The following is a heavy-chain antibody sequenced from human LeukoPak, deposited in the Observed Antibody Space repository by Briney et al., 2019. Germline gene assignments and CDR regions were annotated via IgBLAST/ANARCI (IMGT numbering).Heavy chain of an antibody. Sequence: PGGSLRLSCAASGFTFSSYAMSWVRQAPGKGLEWVSAISGSGGSTYYADSVKGRFTISRDNFKNTLYLQMNSLGAEDTAVYYCAKAYSLYYDFWSGYPTWGQGTLVTVSS. CDR2: ISGSGGST. J-gene: IGHJ5*02. CDR3: AKAYSLYYDFWSGYPT. V-gene: IGHV3-23*01. D-gene: IGHD3-3*01. CDR1: GFTFSSYA.